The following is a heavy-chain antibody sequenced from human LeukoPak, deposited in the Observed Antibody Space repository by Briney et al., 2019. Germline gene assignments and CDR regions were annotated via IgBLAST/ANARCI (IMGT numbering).Heavy chain of an antibody. CDR1: GFSFSTSD. CDR2: ISSSSRTI. D-gene: IGHD1-7*01. V-gene: IGHV3-48*01. J-gene: IGHJ4*02. CDR3: VNTITKTTCGFDY. Sequence: GGSLILSCAASGFSFSTSDMNWDRQAPGKGPEWLSYISSSSRTIYYAGSVKGRFTISRDNAKNSLYLQMNSLRGEDTAVYYCVNTITKTTCGFDYWGQGTLVTVSS.